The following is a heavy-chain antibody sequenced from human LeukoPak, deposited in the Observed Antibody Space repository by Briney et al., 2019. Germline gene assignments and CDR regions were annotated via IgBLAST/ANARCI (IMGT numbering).Heavy chain of an antibody. CDR3: AKEQSLVGATGGGLGY. J-gene: IGHJ4*02. Sequence: GASVKVSCKASGYIFTSYGISWVRQAPGQGLEWMGWISAYNGNTNYAQKFQGRVTMTRDTSISTAYMELSRLRSDDTAVYYCAKEQSLVGATGGGLGYWGQGTLVTVSS. V-gene: IGHV1-18*01. CDR1: GYIFTSYG. D-gene: IGHD1-26*01. CDR2: ISAYNGNT.